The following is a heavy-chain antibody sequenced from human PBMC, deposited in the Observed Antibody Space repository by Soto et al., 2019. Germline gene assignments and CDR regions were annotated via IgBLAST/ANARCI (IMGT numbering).Heavy chain of an antibody. CDR1: GCTFTSYY. J-gene: IGHJ5*02. CDR3: ARDPGIAAAYNPYNWFDP. Sequence: ASVKVSCKASGCTFTSYYMHWVRQAPGQGLEWMGIINPSGGSTSYAQKFQGRVTMTRDTSTSTVYMELSSLRSEDTAVYYCARDPGIAAAYNPYNWFDPWGQGTLVTVSS. CDR2: INPSGGST. V-gene: IGHV1-46*03. D-gene: IGHD6-13*01.